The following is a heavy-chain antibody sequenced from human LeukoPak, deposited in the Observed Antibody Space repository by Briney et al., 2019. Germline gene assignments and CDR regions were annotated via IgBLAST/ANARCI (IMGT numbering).Heavy chain of an antibody. J-gene: IGHJ6*03. CDR1: GFTFSSYG. V-gene: IGHV3-33*06. CDR2: IWYDGSNK. CDR3: AKEGHDFWSGYYTYYYYYMDV. D-gene: IGHD3-3*01. Sequence: GGSLRLSCAASGFTFSSYGMHWVRQAPGKGLEWVAVIWYDGSNKYYADSVKGRFTISRDNSKNTLYLQMNSLRAEDTAVYYCAKEGHDFWSGYYTYYYYYMDVWGKGTTVTVSS.